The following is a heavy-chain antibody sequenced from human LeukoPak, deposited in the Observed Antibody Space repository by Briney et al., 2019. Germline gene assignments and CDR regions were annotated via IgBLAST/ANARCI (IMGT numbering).Heavy chain of an antibody. J-gene: IGHJ4*02. Sequence: GGSLRLSCAASGFTFSSCWMSWVRQAPGKGLEWVANIKQDGSEKYYVDSVKGRFTISRDNAKNSLYLQMNSLRAEDTAVYYCARDRGGGFDYWGQGTLVTVSS. V-gene: IGHV3-7*03. CDR3: ARDRGGGFDY. CDR1: GFTFSSCW. D-gene: IGHD3-16*01. CDR2: IKQDGSEK.